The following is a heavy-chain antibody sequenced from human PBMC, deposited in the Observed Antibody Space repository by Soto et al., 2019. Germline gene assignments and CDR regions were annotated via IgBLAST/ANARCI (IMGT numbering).Heavy chain of an antibody. Sequence: QVTLKESGPVLVKPTETLTLTCTVSGFSLSNARMGVSWIRQPPGKALEWLAHIFSNDEKSYSTSLKSRLTITKDPSKSQVVLTMTNMDPVDTATYYCARRIAARRGFEYWFDPWGQGTLVTVSS. D-gene: IGHD6-6*01. J-gene: IGHJ5*02. CDR2: IFSNDEK. V-gene: IGHV2-26*01. CDR3: ARRIAARRGFEYWFDP. CDR1: GFSLSNARMG.